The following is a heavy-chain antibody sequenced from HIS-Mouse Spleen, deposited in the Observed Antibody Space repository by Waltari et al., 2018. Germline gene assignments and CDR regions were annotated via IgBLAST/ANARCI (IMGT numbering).Heavy chain of an antibody. J-gene: IGHJ4*02. D-gene: IGHD2-8*01. CDR1: GFSLSNARMG. V-gene: IGHV2-26*01. CDR2: IFSNDEK. Sequence: QVTLKESGPVLVKPTETLTLTCTVSGFSLSNARMGVSWIRQPPGKALEWLAHIFSNDEKSYSTSLKSRLTISKETSKSQVVLTMTNMDPVDTATYYCARIRLGYCTNGVCYTALDYWGQGTLVTVSS. CDR3: ARIRLGYCTNGVCYTALDY.